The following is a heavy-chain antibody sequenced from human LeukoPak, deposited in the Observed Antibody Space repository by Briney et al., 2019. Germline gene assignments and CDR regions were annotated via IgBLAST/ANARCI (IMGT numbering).Heavy chain of an antibody. V-gene: IGHV4-61*02. CDR2: IYTSGST. CDR3: ARDRWELHDYYYYYMDV. CDR1: GGSISSGSYY. Sequence: PSETLSLTCTVSGGSISSGSYYWSWIRQPAGKGLEWIGRIYTSGSTNYNLSLKSRVTISVDTSKNQFSLKLSSVTAADTAVYYCARDRWELHDYYYYYMDVWGKGTTVTISS. D-gene: IGHD1-26*01. J-gene: IGHJ6*03.